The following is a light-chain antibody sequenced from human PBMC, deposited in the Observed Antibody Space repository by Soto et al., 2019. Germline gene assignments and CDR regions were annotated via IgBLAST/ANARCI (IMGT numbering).Light chain of an antibody. CDR1: SGHNNYA. CDR3: QTWGTAIHDVV. V-gene: IGLV4-69*01. J-gene: IGLJ2*01. Sequence: QLVLTQSPSASASLGASVKLTCTLSSGHNNYAIAWHQQPPGKGPRYLMKLNSDGSHIKGDGIPDRFSGSSSGTERHLTISSLQSEDEADYYCQTWGTAIHDVVFGGGTKLTVL. CDR2: LNSDGSH.